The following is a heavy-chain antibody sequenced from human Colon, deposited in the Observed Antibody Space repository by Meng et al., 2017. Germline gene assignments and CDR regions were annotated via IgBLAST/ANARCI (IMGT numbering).Heavy chain of an antibody. CDR1: GGSISSGGYY. Sequence: SETLSLTCTVSGGSISSGGYYWSWIRQHPGKGLEWIGYIYYSGSTYYNPSLKSRVTISVDTSKNQFSLKLSSVTAADTAVYYCARGNSVFGSGSHLDVWGQGTTVTVSS. D-gene: IGHD3-10*01. CDR3: ARGNSVFGSGSHLDV. CDR2: IYYSGST. V-gene: IGHV4-31*03. J-gene: IGHJ6*02.